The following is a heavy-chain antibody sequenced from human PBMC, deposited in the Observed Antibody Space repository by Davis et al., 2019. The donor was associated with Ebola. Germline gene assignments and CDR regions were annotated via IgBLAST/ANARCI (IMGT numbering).Heavy chain of an antibody. D-gene: IGHD4-17*01. CDR3: ARGRPSPGDYVSWFDP. V-gene: IGHV4-59*12. CDR1: GGSISSYY. CDR2: IYYSGST. J-gene: IGHJ5*02. Sequence: MPGGSLRLSCTVSGGSISSYYWSWIRQPPGKGLEWIGYIYYSGSTNYNPSLKSRVTISVDTSKNQFSLKLSSVTAADTAVYYCARGRPSPGDYVSWFDPWGQGTLVTVSS.